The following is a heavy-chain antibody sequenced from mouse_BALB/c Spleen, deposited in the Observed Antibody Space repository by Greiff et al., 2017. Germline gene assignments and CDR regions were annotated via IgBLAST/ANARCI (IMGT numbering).Heavy chain of an antibody. CDR1: GFTFSSFG. D-gene: IGHD1-1*01. V-gene: IGHV5-17*02. CDR3: ARSGRSLYAMDY. Sequence: DVMLVESGGGLVQPGGSRKLSCAASGFTFSSFGMHWVRQAPEKGLEWVAYISSGSSTIYYADTVKGRFTISRDNPKNTLFLQMTSLRSEDTAMYYCARSGRSLYAMDYWGQGTSVTVSS. J-gene: IGHJ4*01. CDR2: ISSGSSTI.